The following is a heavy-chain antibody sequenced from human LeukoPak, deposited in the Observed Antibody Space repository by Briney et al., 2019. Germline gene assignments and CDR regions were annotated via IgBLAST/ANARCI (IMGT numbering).Heavy chain of an antibody. J-gene: IGHJ4*02. Sequence: PGGSLRLSCAAPGFTFSNYAMSWVRQAPGKGLEWASGISNSADSTYYADSVKGRFTISRDNSQNTLYLQMSSLRAEDTAVYYCAKDRDFWSGYYDFDYWGQGTLVTVSS. CDR3: AKDRDFWSGYYDFDY. CDR1: GFTFSNYA. V-gene: IGHV3-23*01. D-gene: IGHD3-3*01. CDR2: ISNSADST.